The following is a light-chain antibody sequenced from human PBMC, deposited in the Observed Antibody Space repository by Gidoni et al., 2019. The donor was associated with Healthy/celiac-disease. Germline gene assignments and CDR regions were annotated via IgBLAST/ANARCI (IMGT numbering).Light chain of an antibody. Sequence: YVLTQPPPVSVAPGKTARITCGGNNIGSKSVHWYQQQPGQAPVLVIYYDSDRPSGIPERFSGSNSGNTATLTISRVEAGDEADYYCQVWDSSSDHWVFGGGTKLTVL. CDR1: NIGSKS. V-gene: IGLV3-21*04. CDR2: YDS. CDR3: QVWDSSSDHWV. J-gene: IGLJ3*02.